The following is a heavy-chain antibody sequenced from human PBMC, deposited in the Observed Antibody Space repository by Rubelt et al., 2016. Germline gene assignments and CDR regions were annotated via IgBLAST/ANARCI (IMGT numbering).Heavy chain of an antibody. CDR2: ISGSGGST. Sequence: GFTFSSYAMHWVRQAPGKGLEWVSAISGSGGSTYYADSVKGRFTISRDNSKNTLYLQMNSLRAEDTAVYYCARDRSCSSTSCYSWGWNYWGQGTLVTVSS. CDR3: ARDRSCSSTSCYSWGWNY. J-gene: IGHJ4*02. V-gene: IGHV3-23*01. D-gene: IGHD2-2*02. CDR1: GFTFSSYA.